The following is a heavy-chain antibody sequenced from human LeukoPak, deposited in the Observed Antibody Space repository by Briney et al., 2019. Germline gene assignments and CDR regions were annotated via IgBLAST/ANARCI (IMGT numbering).Heavy chain of an antibody. CDR3: ATAVAGTCFDY. Sequence: GRSLRLSCAASGFTFSSYGMHWVRQAPGKGLERVAVISYDGSNKYYADSVKGRFTISRDNSKNTLYLQMNSLRAEDTAVYYCATAVAGTCFDYWGQGTLVTVSS. CDR1: GFTFSSYG. D-gene: IGHD6-19*01. V-gene: IGHV3-30*03. CDR2: ISYDGSNK. J-gene: IGHJ4*02.